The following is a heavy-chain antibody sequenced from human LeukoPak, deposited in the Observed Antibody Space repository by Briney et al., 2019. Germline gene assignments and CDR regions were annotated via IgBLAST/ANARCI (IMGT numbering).Heavy chain of an antibody. CDR3: ARDRRDGYGSADY. J-gene: IGHJ4*02. D-gene: IGHD5-24*01. CDR2: INPNSGGT. V-gene: IGHV1-2*02. Sequence: ASVTVSCKASGYTLTGYYMHWVRQAPGQGLEWLGWINPNSGGTIYAQKFQGRVTVTRDTSTSTAHMELTRLRSDDTAVYYCARDRRDGYGSADYWGLGTLVTVSS. CDR1: GYTLTGYY.